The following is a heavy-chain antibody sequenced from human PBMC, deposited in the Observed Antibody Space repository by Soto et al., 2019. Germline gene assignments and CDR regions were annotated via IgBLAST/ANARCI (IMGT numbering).Heavy chain of an antibody. J-gene: IGHJ4*02. Sequence: PGGSLRLSCAASGFTFSSYSMNWVRQAPGKGLEWVSYISSSSSTIYYADSVKGRFTISRDNAKNSLYLQMNSLRDEDTAVYYCARYRLDDSSGYHMSYLVYWGQGTLVKVSS. CDR3: ARYRLDDSSGYHMSYLVY. CDR2: ISSSSSTI. V-gene: IGHV3-48*02. CDR1: GFTFSSYS. D-gene: IGHD3-22*01.